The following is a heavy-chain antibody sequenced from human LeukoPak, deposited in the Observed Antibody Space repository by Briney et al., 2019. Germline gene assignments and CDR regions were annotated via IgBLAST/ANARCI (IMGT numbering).Heavy chain of an antibody. CDR2: IIPIFGTA. D-gene: IGHD2-2*01. V-gene: IGHV1-69*05. Sequence: PVKVSCKASGGTFSSYAISWVRQAPGQGLEWMGRIIPIFGTANYAQKFQGRVTITTDESTSTAYMELSSLRSEDTAVYYCARDTFFSCSSTSCSDYWGQGTLVTVSS. CDR3: ARDTFFSCSSTSCSDY. CDR1: GGTFSSYA. J-gene: IGHJ4*02.